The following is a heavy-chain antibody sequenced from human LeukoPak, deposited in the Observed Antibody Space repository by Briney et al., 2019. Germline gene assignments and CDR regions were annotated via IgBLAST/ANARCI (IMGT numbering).Heavy chain of an antibody. CDR1: GYTFTSYA. CDR3: ASTPYSSGWYQYYYYYGMDV. D-gene: IGHD6-19*01. J-gene: IGHJ6*02. V-gene: IGHV7-4-1*02. Sequence: ASVKVSCKASGYTFTSYAMNWVRQAPGQGLEWMGWINTNTGNPTYAQGFTGRFVFSLDTSVSTAYLQISSLKAEDTAVYYCASTPYSSGWYQYYYYYGMDVWGQGTTVTVSS. CDR2: INTNTGNP.